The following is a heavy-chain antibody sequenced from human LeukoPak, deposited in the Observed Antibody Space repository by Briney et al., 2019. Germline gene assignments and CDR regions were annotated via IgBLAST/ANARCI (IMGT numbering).Heavy chain of an antibody. CDR3: ARMGYYYYGMDV. J-gene: IGHJ6*02. CDR1: GGSISRYY. CDR2: IYYSGST. Sequence: SETLSLTCIVSGGSISRYYWSWIRQPPGKGLEWIGYIYYSGSTIHNPSLKSRVIISVDTSKNQCSLKLRSVTAADTAVYYCARMGYYYYGMDVWGQGTTVTVSS. V-gene: IGHV4-59*12.